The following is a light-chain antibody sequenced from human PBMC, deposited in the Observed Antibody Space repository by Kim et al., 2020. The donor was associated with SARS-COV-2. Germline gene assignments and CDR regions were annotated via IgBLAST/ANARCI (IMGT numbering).Light chain of an antibody. CDR2: DVS. V-gene: IGLV2-14*03. CDR1: SSDVGGYNY. J-gene: IGLJ1*01. CDR3: SSYTSSSPLD. Sequence: GQSITIACTGTSSDVGGYNYVSWYPQHPGKAPKIMIYDVSNRPSGVSNRFSGSKSGNTASLTISGLQAEDEADYYCSSYTSSSPLDFGTGTKVTVL.